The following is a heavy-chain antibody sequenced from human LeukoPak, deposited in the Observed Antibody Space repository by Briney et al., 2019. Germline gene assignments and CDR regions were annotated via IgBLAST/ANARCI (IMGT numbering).Heavy chain of an antibody. CDR1: GYTFTDSY. Sequence: ASVKVSCKASGYTFTDSYMHWVRQAPGQGLEWMGWIDPNSGGTKYAQKFQGRVTMTRDTSISTAHMELNRLKSDDTAVYYCAPDHSSILWGQGTLVTVSS. CDR3: APDHSSIL. J-gene: IGHJ4*02. D-gene: IGHD1-14*01. V-gene: IGHV1-2*02. CDR2: IDPNSGGT.